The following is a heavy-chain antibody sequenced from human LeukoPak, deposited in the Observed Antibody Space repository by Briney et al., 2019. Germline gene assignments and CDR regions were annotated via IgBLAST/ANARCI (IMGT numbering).Heavy chain of an antibody. D-gene: IGHD3-10*01. CDR2: ISSSSSYI. CDR1: GFTFSSYS. V-gene: IGHV3-21*01. J-gene: IGHJ3*02. CDR3: ARAARGAFDI. Sequence: WGALRLSCAASGFTFSSYSMNWVRQAPGKGLEWVSSISSSSSYIYYADSVKGRFTISRDNAKNSLYLQMNSLRAEDTAVYYCARAARGAFDIWGQGTMVTVSS.